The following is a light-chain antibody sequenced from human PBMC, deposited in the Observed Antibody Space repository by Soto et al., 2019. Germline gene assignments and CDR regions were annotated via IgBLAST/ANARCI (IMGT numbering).Light chain of an antibody. Sequence: DIQMTQSPSSLSASVGDRVTITCRASQSISSYLNWYQQKPGKAPKLLIYAASSLQSGVPSRFSGSGSGTDFTLTISSLQPEDVATYYCQQAVTFGGGTKVEIK. J-gene: IGKJ4*01. CDR3: QQAVT. CDR2: AAS. CDR1: QSISSY. V-gene: IGKV1-39*01.